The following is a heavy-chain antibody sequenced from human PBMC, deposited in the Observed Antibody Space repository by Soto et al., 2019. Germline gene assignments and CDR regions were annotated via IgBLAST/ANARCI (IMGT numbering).Heavy chain of an antibody. J-gene: IGHJ6*02. Sequence: SVKVSCKASGGTLTISSHGISWVRQAPGQGLEWMGGIIAMFGTANYAQKFQGRVTITADESTSTAYMELSSLRSEVTAEYYCGVPSWGSYRLRNHAMDVWGQGTAVTVSS. CDR1: GGTLTISSHG. CDR2: IIAMFGTA. D-gene: IGHD3-16*02. V-gene: IGHV1-69*13. CDR3: GVPSWGSYRLRNHAMDV.